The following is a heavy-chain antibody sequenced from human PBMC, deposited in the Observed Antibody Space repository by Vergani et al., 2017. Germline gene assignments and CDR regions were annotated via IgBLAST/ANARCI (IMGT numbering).Heavy chain of an antibody. D-gene: IGHD3-22*01. V-gene: IGHV3-11*05. Sequence: QVQLVESGGGLVKPGGSLRLSCAASGFTFSDYYMSWIRQAPGKGLEWVSYISSSSSYTNYADSVKGRFTISRDNAKNSLYLQMNSLRAEDTAVYYCARDSRITMIVEWYFDLWGRGTLVTVSS. J-gene: IGHJ2*01. CDR1: GFTFSDYY. CDR3: ARDSRITMIVEWYFDL. CDR2: ISSSSSYT.